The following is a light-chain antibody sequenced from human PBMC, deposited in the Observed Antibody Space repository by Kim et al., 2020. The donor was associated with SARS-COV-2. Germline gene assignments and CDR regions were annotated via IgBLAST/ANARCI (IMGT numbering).Light chain of an antibody. CDR3: QQYGSSPWT. CDR2: GAS. Sequence: LSPWERATLACRASQSVSSSYLAWYQQKPGQAPRLLIYGASSRATCIPDRFSGSGSGTDFTLTISRLEPEDFAVYYCQQYGSSPWTFGQGTKLEI. CDR1: QSVSSSY. J-gene: IGKJ2*01. V-gene: IGKV3-20*01.